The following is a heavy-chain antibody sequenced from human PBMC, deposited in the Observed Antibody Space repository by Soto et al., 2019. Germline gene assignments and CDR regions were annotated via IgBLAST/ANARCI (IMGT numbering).Heavy chain of an antibody. CDR2: IKQDGSEK. D-gene: IGHD6-19*01. Sequence: GGSLRLSCAASGFTFSSYWMSWVRQAPGKGLEWVANIKQDGSEKYYVDSVKGRFTISRDNAKNSLYLQMNSLRAEDTAVYYCARDVSSSGWYPSAVGNYFDYWGQGTLVTVSS. V-gene: IGHV3-7*01. J-gene: IGHJ4*02. CDR1: GFTFSSYW. CDR3: ARDVSSSGWYPSAVGNYFDY.